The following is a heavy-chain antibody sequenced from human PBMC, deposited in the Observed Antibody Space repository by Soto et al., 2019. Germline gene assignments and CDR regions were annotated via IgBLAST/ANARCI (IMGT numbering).Heavy chain of an antibody. CDR3: ARHLAGTSDY. CDR2: IYYSGST. D-gene: IGHD1-1*01. Sequence: QVQLQESGPGLVKPSETLSLTCTVSGGSISSYYWSWIRQPPGKGLEWIGDIYYSGSTNYNPSLKSRVTISVDTSKNQFSLKLSSVTAADTAVYYCARHLAGTSDYWGQGTLVTVSS. CDR1: GGSISSYY. J-gene: IGHJ4*02. V-gene: IGHV4-59*08.